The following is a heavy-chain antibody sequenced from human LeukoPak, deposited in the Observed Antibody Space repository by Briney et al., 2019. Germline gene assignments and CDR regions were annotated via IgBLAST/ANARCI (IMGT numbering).Heavy chain of an antibody. Sequence: ASVKVSCKASGYTFTDYYMHWVRQAPGQGLEWMGRINPNSGGTNYAQKFQGRVTMTRDTSISTAYMELSRLRSDDTAVYYCARASTPHDFWSGYATYYYYYMDVWGKGTTVTVSS. CDR1: GYTFTDYY. V-gene: IGHV1-2*06. J-gene: IGHJ6*03. CDR2: INPNSGGT. CDR3: ARASTPHDFWSGYATYYYYYMDV. D-gene: IGHD3-3*01.